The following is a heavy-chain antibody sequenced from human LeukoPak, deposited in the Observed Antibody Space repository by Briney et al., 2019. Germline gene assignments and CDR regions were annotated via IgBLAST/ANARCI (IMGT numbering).Heavy chain of an antibody. CDR1: GYTFTSYD. V-gene: IGHV1-8*01. D-gene: IGHD3-10*01. Sequence: GASVKVSCKASGYTFTSYDINWVRQATGQGLEWMGWMNPSSGNTGYAQKFQGRVTMTRNTSISTAYMELSSLRSEDTAVYYCARRAPYRYYYGSGNPFDPWGQGTLVTVSS. CDR2: MNPSSGNT. J-gene: IGHJ5*02. CDR3: ARRAPYRYYYGSGNPFDP.